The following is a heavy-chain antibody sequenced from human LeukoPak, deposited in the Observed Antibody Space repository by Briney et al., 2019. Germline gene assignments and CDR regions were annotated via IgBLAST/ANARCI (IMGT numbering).Heavy chain of an antibody. CDR2: IYTSGST. Sequence: SETLSLACTDSGGSISSGSYYWSWMRQPAGKGLEWIGRIYTSGSTNYNPSLKSRVTISVDTSKNQFSLKLSSVTAADTAVYYCAREYRMATITPWGQGTLVTVSS. CDR1: GGSISSGSYY. CDR3: AREYRMATITP. J-gene: IGHJ4*02. V-gene: IGHV4-61*02. D-gene: IGHD5-24*01.